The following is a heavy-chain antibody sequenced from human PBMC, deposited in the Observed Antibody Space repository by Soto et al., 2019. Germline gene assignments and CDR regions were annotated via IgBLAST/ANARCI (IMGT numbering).Heavy chain of an antibody. D-gene: IGHD3-10*01. J-gene: IGHJ3*02. CDR3: AREGGYGSGSYYRNDAFDI. Sequence: SVKVSCKASGGTFSSYAISWVRQAPGQGLEWMGGIIPIFGTANYAQKFQGRVTITADESTSTAYMELNSLRSEDTAVYYCAREGGYGSGSYYRNDAFDIWGQGTMVTVSS. CDR1: GGTFSSYA. V-gene: IGHV1-69*13. CDR2: IIPIFGTA.